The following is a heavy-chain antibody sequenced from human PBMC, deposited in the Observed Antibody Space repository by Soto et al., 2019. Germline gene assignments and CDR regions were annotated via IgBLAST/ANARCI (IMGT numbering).Heavy chain of an antibody. V-gene: IGHV3-23*01. CDR1: GFTFGSYA. J-gene: IGHJ4*02. Sequence: EVQLLESGGGLVQPGGSLRLSCAASGFTFGSYAMSWVRQAPGKGLEWVSAIRGSAGDTYYANFVKGRFTISRDNSKNTLYLQMNSLRPEDTAVYYCAKEGSMLTGTTSSLYYFDYLGQGTVVTVSS. CDR2: IRGSAGDT. CDR3: AKEGSMLTGTTSSLYYFDY. D-gene: IGHD1-7*01.